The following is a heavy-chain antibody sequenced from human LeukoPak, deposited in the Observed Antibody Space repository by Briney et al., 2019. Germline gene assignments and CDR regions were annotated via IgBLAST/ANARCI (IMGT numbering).Heavy chain of an antibody. CDR3: ARHQSWSVYYPPPLDY. D-gene: IGHD3-3*01. J-gene: IGHJ4*02. CDR1: GGSFSGYY. Sequence: PSETLSLTCAVYGGSFSGYYWSWIRQPPGKGLEWIGEISHSGGSNYNPSLKSRVTISVDTSKNQFSLKLSSVTAADTAVYYCARHQSWSVYYPPPLDYWGQGTLVTVSS. V-gene: IGHV4-34*01. CDR2: ISHSGGS.